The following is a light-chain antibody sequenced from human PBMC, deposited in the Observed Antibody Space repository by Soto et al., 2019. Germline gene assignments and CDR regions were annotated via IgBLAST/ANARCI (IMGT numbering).Light chain of an antibody. Sequence: DFQMTQSRSSLSASVGDRVIITCCASQEISNYLAWYQQKPGRAPNLLIYAASTLQSGVPSRFSGSGSGTDFTLTISSLQPEDVATYYCQKYTTAPWAFGQGTKVEIK. V-gene: IGKV1-27*01. CDR2: AAS. CDR1: QEISNY. CDR3: QKYTTAPWA. J-gene: IGKJ1*01.